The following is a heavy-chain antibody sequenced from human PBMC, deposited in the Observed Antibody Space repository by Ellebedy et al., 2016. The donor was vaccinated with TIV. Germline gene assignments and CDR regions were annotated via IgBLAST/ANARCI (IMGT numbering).Heavy chain of an antibody. CDR2: ISSNGGST. V-gene: IGHV3-64*04. J-gene: IGHJ4*02. Sequence: GGSLRLSXSASGFTFSSYAMHWVRQAPGKGLEYVSAISSNGGSTYYADSVKGRFTISRDNSKNTLYLQMNSLRAEDTAVYYCAKDGSGNYWWYFDYWGQGTLVTVSS. CDR3: AKDGSGNYWWYFDY. D-gene: IGHD3-10*01. CDR1: GFTFSSYA.